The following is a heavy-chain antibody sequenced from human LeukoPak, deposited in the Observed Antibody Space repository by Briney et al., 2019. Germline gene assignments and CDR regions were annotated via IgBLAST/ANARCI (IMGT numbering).Heavy chain of an antibody. Sequence: SETLSLTCTVSGGSISSYYWSWIRQPPGKGLEWIGEIYHSGSTNYNPSLKSRVTISVDKSKNQFSLKLSSVTAADTAVYYCARGYSSSWTRSLDYWGQGTLVTVSS. CDR2: IYHSGST. V-gene: IGHV4-59*12. J-gene: IGHJ4*02. CDR3: ARGYSSSWTRSLDY. D-gene: IGHD6-13*01. CDR1: GGSISSYY.